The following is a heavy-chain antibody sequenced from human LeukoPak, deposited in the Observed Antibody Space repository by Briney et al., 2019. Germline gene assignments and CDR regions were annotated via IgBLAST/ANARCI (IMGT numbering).Heavy chain of an antibody. CDR3: ARDRVVPAAKIPYWYFDL. D-gene: IGHD2-2*01. CDR1: GFTVSSNY. CDR2: IYSGGST. J-gene: IGHJ2*01. Sequence: GGSLRLSCAAPGFTVSSNYMSWVRQAPGKGLELVSVIYSGGSTYYADSVKGRFTISRDNSKNTLCLQMNSLRAEDTAVYYCARDRVVPAAKIPYWYFDLWGRGTLVTVSS. V-gene: IGHV3-53*01.